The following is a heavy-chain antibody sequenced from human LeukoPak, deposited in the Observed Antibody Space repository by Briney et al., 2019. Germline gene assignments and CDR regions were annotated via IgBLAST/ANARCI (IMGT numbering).Heavy chain of an antibody. J-gene: IGHJ4*02. CDR3: ARVGSSGSYHY. V-gene: IGHV4-34*01. CDR2: INHSGST. Sequence: GSLRLSCAASGFTFSSYEMNWVRQAPGKGLEWIGEINHSGSTNYNPSLKSRVTISVGTSKNQFSLKLSSVTAADTAVYYCARVGSSGSYHYWGQGTLVTVSS. D-gene: IGHD1-26*01. CDR1: GFTFSSYE.